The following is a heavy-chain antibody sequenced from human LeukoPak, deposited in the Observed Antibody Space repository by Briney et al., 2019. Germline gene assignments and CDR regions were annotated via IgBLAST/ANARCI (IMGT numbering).Heavy chain of an antibody. CDR1: GYTLTNYY. Sequence: ASVKVSCKASGYTLTNYYMQWVRQAPGQGLEWMGIVNPTGGSTSYAQKFQDRVTMTRDMSTSTFYMELNSLRSEDTAVYYCARGRCTGGSCYLCDYWGQGTLVTVSS. V-gene: IGHV1-46*01. CDR3: ARGRCTGGSCYLCDY. J-gene: IGHJ4*02. CDR2: VNPTGGST. D-gene: IGHD2-15*01.